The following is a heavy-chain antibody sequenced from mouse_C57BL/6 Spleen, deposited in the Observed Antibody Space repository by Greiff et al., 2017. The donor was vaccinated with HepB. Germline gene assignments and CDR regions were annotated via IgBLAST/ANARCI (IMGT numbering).Heavy chain of an antibody. CDR1: GFTFSDYY. J-gene: IGHJ4*01. D-gene: IGHD2-5*01. V-gene: IGHV5-16*01. CDR3: ARYSNYYYAMDY. CDR2: INYDGSST. Sequence: EVQRVESEGGLVQPGSSMKLSCTASGFTFSDYYMAWVRQVPEKGLEWVANINYDGSSTYYLDSLKSRFIISRDNAKNILYLQMSSLKSEDTATYYCARYSNYYYAMDYWGQGTSVTVSS.